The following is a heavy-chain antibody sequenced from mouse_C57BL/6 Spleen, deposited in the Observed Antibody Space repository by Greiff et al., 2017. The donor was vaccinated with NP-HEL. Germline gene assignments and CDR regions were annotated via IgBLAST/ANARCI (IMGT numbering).Heavy chain of an antibody. CDR3: AKSYGNSFAY. J-gene: IGHJ3*01. D-gene: IGHD2-1*01. CDR1: GYTFTDYY. Sequence: EVQLQQSGPELVKPGASVKISCKASGYTFTDYYMNWVKQSHGKSLEWIGDINPNNGGTSYNQKFKGKATLTVDKSSSTAYMELRSLTSEDSAVYYCAKSYGNSFAYWGQGTLVTVSA. CDR2: INPNNGGT. V-gene: IGHV1-26*01.